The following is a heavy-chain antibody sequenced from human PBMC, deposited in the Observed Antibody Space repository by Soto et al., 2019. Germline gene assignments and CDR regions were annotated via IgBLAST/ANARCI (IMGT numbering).Heavy chain of an antibody. V-gene: IGHV3-15*01. Sequence: GGSLRLSCAASGFTFSNAWMSWVRQAPGKGLEWVGRIKSKTDGGTTDYAAPVKGRFTISRDESKNTLYLQMNSLKTEDTAVYYCTTDLDPPPGFYMDVWGKGTTVTVSS. CDR3: TTDLDPPPGFYMDV. D-gene: IGHD1-1*01. CDR2: IKSKTDGGTT. J-gene: IGHJ6*03. CDR1: GFTFSNAW.